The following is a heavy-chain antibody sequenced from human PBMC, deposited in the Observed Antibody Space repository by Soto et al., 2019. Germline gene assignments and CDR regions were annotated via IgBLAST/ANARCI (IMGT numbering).Heavy chain of an antibody. CDR1: GFTFTTYA. Sequence: EVQVLESGGGLVQPGGSLRVSCAASGFTFTTYAMSWVRQAPGKGLEWVSTISGSGGSTYYADSVKGRFTISRDNSKNTVYLQMNSLRAEDTAVYYCAKVPTRPLWYMDVWGKGTTVTGSS. V-gene: IGHV3-23*01. CDR3: AKVPTRPLWYMDV. CDR2: ISGSGGST. J-gene: IGHJ6*03. D-gene: IGHD2-21*01.